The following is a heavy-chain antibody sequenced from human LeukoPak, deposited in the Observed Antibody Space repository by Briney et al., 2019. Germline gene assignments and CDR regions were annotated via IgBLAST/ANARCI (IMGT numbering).Heavy chain of an antibody. CDR2: ISYDGGNK. Sequence: GGSLRLSCAASGFTFSSYGMHWVRQAPGKGLDWVAVISYDGGNKYYADSVKGRFTISRDNSKNTLYLQMNSLRAEDTAVYYCAKEGMYYYGSGSSRYFDYWGQGTLVTVSS. V-gene: IGHV3-30*18. D-gene: IGHD3-10*01. CDR3: AKEGMYYYGSGSSRYFDY. CDR1: GFTFSSYG. J-gene: IGHJ4*02.